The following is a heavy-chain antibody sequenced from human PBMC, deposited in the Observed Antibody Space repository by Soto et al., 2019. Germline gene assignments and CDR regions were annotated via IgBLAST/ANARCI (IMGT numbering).Heavy chain of an antibody. D-gene: IGHD3-9*01. J-gene: IGHJ5*02. CDR1: GYTFTSYA. CDR3: ARDLGPTYYERLTGLAFYNSFDP. Sequence: GASVKVYCKASGYTFTSYAMHWVRQAPGQRLEWMGWINAGNGNTKYSQKFQGRVTITRDTSASTAYMELSSLRSEDTAVYYCARDLGPTYYERLTGLAFYNSFDPWGQGTLVTVAS. CDR2: INAGNGNT. V-gene: IGHV1-3*01.